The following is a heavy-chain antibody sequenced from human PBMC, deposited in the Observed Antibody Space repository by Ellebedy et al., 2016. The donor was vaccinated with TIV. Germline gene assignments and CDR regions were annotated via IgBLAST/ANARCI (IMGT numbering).Heavy chain of an antibody. CDR2: ISDSGVSI. Sequence: PGGSLRFSCAASGFTFGNYAMSWVRQAPGNGLEWVSTISDSGVSIYYADSVKGRFTISRDNYKDTLYLQMNSPRVEDTAMYYCAKSLSTVTRGFFDYWGQGALVSGSS. CDR1: GFTFGNYA. D-gene: IGHD4-17*01. V-gene: IGHV3-23*01. CDR3: AKSLSTVTRGFFDY. J-gene: IGHJ4*02.